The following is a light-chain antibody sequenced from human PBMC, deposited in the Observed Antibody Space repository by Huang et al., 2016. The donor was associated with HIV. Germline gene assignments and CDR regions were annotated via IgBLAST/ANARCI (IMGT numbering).Light chain of an antibody. CDR2: GAS. J-gene: IGKJ2*01. CDR3: QQYGTLPYT. Sequence: EIVLTQSPVTLSLSPGAGASLSCRASQGVHNSYLAWYQQKPGQAPRLLIFGASNRATGVPHRFRGSESGTDFTLTISGLDPEDFAVYYCQQYGTLPYTFGQGTKLEI. CDR1: QGVHNSY. V-gene: IGKV3-20*01.